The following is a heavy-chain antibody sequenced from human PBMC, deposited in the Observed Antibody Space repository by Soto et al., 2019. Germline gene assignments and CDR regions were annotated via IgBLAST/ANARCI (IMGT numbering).Heavy chain of an antibody. J-gene: IGHJ4*02. CDR3: AKASGYSSGWCHY. CDR1: GFAFSSFA. Sequence: EVQLLDSGGGLVQPGGSLRLSCAASGFAFSSFAMTWVRQAPGKGLEWVSTISGVPDTEDYADSVKGRFTISRDNSKNTLYLQMNSLRAEDTAVYCCAKASGYSSGWCHYWGQGTLVTVSS. V-gene: IGHV3-23*01. D-gene: IGHD6-19*01. CDR2: ISGVPDTE.